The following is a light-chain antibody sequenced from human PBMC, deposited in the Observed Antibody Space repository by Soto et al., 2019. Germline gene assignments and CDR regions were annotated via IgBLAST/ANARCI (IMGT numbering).Light chain of an antibody. Sequence: QSALTQPASVSGSPGQSITISCTGTSSDVGGYKFVSWYQQHPGTAPKLMMFEVSHRPLGISNRFSGSKSGNTASLTISGRQAEDEADYYCSSYTSTSTLVVFGGGTKLTVL. J-gene: IGLJ3*02. CDR3: SSYTSTSTLVV. CDR1: SSDVGGYKF. CDR2: EVS. V-gene: IGLV2-14*01.